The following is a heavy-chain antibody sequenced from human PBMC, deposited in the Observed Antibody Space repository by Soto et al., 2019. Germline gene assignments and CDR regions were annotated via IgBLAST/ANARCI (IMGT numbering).Heavy chain of an antibody. CDR2: INHSGST. Sequence: SGSLSLTFAAYGGSFRGYYLSWIRQPQGKGLEWIGGINHSGSTNYNPSLKSRVTISVDTSKNQFSLKLSSVTAADTAVYYCARQRDSSRDRPYFDYWGQGTLVTVSS. V-gene: IGHV4-34*01. CDR3: ARQRDSSRDRPYFDY. D-gene: IGHD5-18*01. J-gene: IGHJ4*02. CDR1: GGSFRGYY.